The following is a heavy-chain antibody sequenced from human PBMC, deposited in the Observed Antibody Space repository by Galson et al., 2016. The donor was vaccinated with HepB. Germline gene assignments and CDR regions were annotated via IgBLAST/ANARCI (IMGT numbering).Heavy chain of an antibody. J-gene: IGHJ4*02. CDR3: ASRCGVDY. CDR2: LSDRGDP. D-gene: IGHD2-15*01. Sequence: SETLSPTCTVSGGPFTSSHFYWSWIRQPPGKGLEWIGCLSDRGDPNYNPSLESRVTMSVDTSKNQCSLQLISVTSADTAVYYCASRCGVDYWGQGTLVTVSS. CDR1: GGPFTSSHFY. V-gene: IGHV4-61*01.